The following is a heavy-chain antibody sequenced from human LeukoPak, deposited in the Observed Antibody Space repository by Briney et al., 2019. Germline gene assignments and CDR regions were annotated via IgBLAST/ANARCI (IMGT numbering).Heavy chain of an antibody. V-gene: IGHV3-21*01. J-gene: IGHJ5*02. CDR1: GFTFSSYS. CDR3: ARDVGVITNWFDP. Sequence: IPGGSLRLSCAASGFTFSSYSMNWVRQAPGKGLEWVSSISRSSSYIYYADSVKGRFTISRDNAKNSMYLQMNSLRAEDTAVYYCARDVGVITNWFDPWGQGTLVTVSS. D-gene: IGHD3-22*01. CDR2: ISRSSSYI.